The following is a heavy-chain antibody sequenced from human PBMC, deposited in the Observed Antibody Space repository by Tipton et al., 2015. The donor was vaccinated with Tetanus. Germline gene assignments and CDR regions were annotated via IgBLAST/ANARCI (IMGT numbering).Heavy chain of an antibody. CDR3: ARGRHFIEVALPLDY. CDR2: IYHSGST. CDR1: GDSISRSNW. D-gene: IGHD6-19*01. J-gene: IGHJ4*02. V-gene: IGHV4-4*02. Sequence: TLSLTCTVSGDSISRSNWWSWVRQPPGKGLEGIGEIYHSGSTNYNPSLKSRVTMSVDKSKNQFSLKLSSVTAADTAVYYCARGRHFIEVALPLDYWGQGTLVTVSS.